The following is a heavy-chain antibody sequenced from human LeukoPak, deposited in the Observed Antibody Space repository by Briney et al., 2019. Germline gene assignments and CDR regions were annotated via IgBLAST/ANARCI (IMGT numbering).Heavy chain of an antibody. V-gene: IGHV3-53*01. J-gene: IGHJ4*02. CDR1: GFIVSRYY. CDR2: IYSGGRT. CDR3: ARVRGVKYYSDSSAYDLDYFDY. D-gene: IGHD3-22*01. Sequence: GGSLRLSCAASGFIVSRYYMSWVRQAPGKGLEWVSLIYSGGRTSYADSVKGRFTISRDSSENTMYLQMNSVRAEDTAVYYCARVRGVKYYSDSSAYDLDYFDYWGQGTVVTVSS.